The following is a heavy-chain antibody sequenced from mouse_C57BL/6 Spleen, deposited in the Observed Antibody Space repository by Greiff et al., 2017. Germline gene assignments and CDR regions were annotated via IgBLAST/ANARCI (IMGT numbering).Heavy chain of an antibody. Sequence: QVQLKQSGAELVRPGASVTLSCKASGYTFTDYEMHWVKQTPVHGLEWIGAIDPETGGTAYNQKFKGKAILTADKSSSTAYMELRSLTSEDSAVYYCTFYYGSGGAWFAYWGQGTLVTVSA. CDR1: GYTFTDYE. CDR3: TFYYGSGGAWFAY. J-gene: IGHJ3*01. D-gene: IGHD1-1*01. CDR2: IDPETGGT. V-gene: IGHV1-15*01.